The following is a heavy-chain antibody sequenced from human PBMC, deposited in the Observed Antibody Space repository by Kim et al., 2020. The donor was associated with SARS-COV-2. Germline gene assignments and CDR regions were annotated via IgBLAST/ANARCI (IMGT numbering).Heavy chain of an antibody. CDR3: ASSDNSGWNIDN. D-gene: IGHD6-19*01. V-gene: IGHV4-39*01. J-gene: IGHJ4*02. Sequence: YHDPSLKSRVIISVDTPENQFSLNRSSVTAADTAVYYCASSDNSGWNIDNWGQGTLVTVSS.